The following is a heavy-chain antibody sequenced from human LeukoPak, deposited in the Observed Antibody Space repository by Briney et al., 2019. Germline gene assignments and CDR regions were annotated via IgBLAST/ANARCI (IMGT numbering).Heavy chain of an antibody. J-gene: IGHJ4*02. CDR2: IYYSGST. V-gene: IGHV4-59*01. CDR1: GGSISFYY. D-gene: IGHD6-19*01. Sequence: SETLSLTCTVSGGSISFYYWSWIRQPPGKGLEGFGYIYYSGSTHYNPSLKSRVTISVDTSKNRFSLKLSSVTAADTAVYYCARVYSSGWYLIPAKYYFDYWGQGTLVTVSS. CDR3: ARVYSSGWYLIPAKYYFDY.